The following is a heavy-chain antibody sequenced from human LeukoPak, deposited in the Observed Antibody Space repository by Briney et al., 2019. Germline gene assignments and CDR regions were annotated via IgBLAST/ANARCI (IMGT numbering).Heavy chain of an antibody. J-gene: IGHJ4*02. CDR3: TRLHGGGY. V-gene: IGHV3-7*04. CDR2: IKGDGSEK. Sequence: GGSLRLSCTASGFTFVNYCMSWVRQAPGEGLEWVSNIKGDGSEKYYLDSVKGRFTVSRDNAKNSLYQQMTSLRAEDAAVYSGTRLHGGGYWGQGTLVTVSS. D-gene: IGHD3-16*01. CDR1: GFTFVNYC.